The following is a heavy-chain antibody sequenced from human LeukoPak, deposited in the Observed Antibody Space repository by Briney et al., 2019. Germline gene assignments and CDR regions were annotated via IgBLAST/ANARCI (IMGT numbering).Heavy chain of an antibody. CDR1: GYTFTSYD. CDR3: ARREARYCSSTSCSPPARTFDY. V-gene: IGHV1-8*01. CDR2: MNPNSGNT. J-gene: IGHJ4*02. Sequence: ASVKVSCKASGYTFTSYDINWVRQATGQGLEWMGWMNPNSGNTGYAQKFQGRATMTRNTSISTAYMELSSLRSEDTAVYYCARREARYCSSTSCSPPARTFDYWGQGTLVTVSS. D-gene: IGHD2-2*01.